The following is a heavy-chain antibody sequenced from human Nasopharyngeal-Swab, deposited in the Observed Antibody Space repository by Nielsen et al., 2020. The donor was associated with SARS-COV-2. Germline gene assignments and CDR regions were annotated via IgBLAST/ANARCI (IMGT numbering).Heavy chain of an antibody. J-gene: IGHJ4*02. D-gene: IGHD3-16*02. CDR2: INHSGST. V-gene: IGHV4-34*01. Sequence: SETLSLTCAVYGGSFSGYYWSWIRQPPGKGLEWIGEINHSGSTNHNPSLKSRFTISVDTSKNQFSLKLSSVTAADTAVYYCARVGRYYDYVWGSYRYQNTYFDYWGQGTLVTVSS. CDR1: GGSFSGYY. CDR3: ARVGRYYDYVWGSYRYQNTYFDY.